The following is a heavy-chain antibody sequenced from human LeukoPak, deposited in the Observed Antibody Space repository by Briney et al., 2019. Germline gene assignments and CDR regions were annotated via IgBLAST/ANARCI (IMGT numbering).Heavy chain of an antibody. V-gene: IGHV3-21*01. J-gene: IGHJ6*02. D-gene: IGHD3-10*01. CDR2: ISSSSSYI. CDR3: ARATFTGSYYVLSGYYGMDV. Sequence: PGGSLRLSCAASGFTFSSYSMNWVRQAPGKGLEWVSSISSSSSYIYYADSVKGRFTISRDNAKNSLYLQMNSLRAEDTAVYYCARATFTGSYYVLSGYYGMDVWGQGTTVTVSS. CDR1: GFTFSSYS.